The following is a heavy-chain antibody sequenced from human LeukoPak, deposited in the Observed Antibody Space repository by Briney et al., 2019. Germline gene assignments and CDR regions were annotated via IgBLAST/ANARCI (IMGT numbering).Heavy chain of an antibody. CDR2: ISSSGSTI. CDR3: ARGRTGYSYGYDY. D-gene: IGHD5-18*01. Sequence: GGSLRLSCAASAFTFSDYYMSWIRQAPGKGLEWVSYISSSGSTIYCADSVKGRFTTSRDNAKNSLYLQMNSLRAEDTAVYYCARGRTGYSYGYDYWGQGTLVTVSS. J-gene: IGHJ4*02. V-gene: IGHV3-11*01. CDR1: AFTFSDYY.